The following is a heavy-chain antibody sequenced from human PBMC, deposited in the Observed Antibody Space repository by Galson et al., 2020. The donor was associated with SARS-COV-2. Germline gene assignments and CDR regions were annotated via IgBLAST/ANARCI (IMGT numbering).Heavy chain of an antibody. CDR1: GIAFNIAW. CDR2: MKNNIDGATN. J-gene: IGHJ4*02. D-gene: IGHD2-15*01. Sequence: GGSLRLSCAASGIAFNIAWMTWVRQAPGKGLEWVGRMKNNIDGATNDYAAPVKGRFTISRDDSKATVYLQMNSLKTEDTAVYYCTTDLPLHCTAGSCYNIWGQGTLVTVSS. CDR3: TTDLPLHCTAGSCYNI. V-gene: IGHV3-15*01.